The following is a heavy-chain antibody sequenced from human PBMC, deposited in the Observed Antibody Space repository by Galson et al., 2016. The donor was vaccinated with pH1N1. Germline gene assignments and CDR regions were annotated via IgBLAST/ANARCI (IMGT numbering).Heavy chain of an antibody. Sequence: TLSLTCTVSGGSISSAFYYWSWIRQHPGKGLEWIGYIYYSGSTYYNPSLKSRVTISVDTSKNPFSLKLSSVTAADTAVYYCAREGEMDVDRTYYFDYWGQGTLVTVSS. CDR1: GGSISSAFYY. D-gene: IGHD3-16*01. CDR3: AREGEMDVDRTYYFDY. J-gene: IGHJ4*02. V-gene: IGHV4-31*03. CDR2: IYYSGST.